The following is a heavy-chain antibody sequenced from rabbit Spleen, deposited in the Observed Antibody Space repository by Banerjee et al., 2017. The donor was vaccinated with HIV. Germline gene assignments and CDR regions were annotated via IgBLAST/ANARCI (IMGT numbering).Heavy chain of an antibody. D-gene: IGHD2-1*01. CDR3: ARGSATMTMVITGFYLNF. CDR2: INTYTVKS. Sequence: QQQLVESGGGLVKPGASLTLTCKASGFSFSDRDVMCWVRQAPGKGLEWIACINTYTVKSVYASWATGRFTFSRTSSTTVTLQMTSLTAADTATYFCARGSATMTMVITGFYLNFWGPGTLVTVS. CDR1: GFSFSDRDV. J-gene: IGHJ4*01. V-gene: IGHV1S45*01.